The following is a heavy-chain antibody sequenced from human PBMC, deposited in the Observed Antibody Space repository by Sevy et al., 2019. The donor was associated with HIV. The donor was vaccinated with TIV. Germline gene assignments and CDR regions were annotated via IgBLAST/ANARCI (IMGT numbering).Heavy chain of an antibody. CDR2: IKSKTDGGTT. V-gene: IGHV3-15*01. Sequence: GGSLRLSCAASEFIFTNAWMSWVRQTPGKGLEWVGRIKSKTDGGTTDYAAPVKGRFTISRDDSKKTLYLQMNSLKTEDTAVYYCTTDLGHQLEWYYFNYWGQGTLVTVSS. CDR1: EFIFTNAW. J-gene: IGHJ4*02. CDR3: TTDLGHQLEWYYFNY. D-gene: IGHD2-2*01.